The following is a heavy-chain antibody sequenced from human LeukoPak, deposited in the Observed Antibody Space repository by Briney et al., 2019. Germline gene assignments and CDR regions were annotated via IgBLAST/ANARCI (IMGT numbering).Heavy chain of an antibody. D-gene: IGHD1-1*01. CDR1: GYTFTDYY. CDR3: ARQLELPLDY. J-gene: IGHJ4*02. Sequence: ASVTVSCKVSGYTFTDYYVHWVRHVPGQGLEWMGWINPNTGDPHYAQKFQGRLTMTTDTYISTAYMALSRLRSDDTAIYYCARQLELPLDYWGQGTLVTVSS. V-gene: IGHV1-2*02. CDR2: INPNTGDP.